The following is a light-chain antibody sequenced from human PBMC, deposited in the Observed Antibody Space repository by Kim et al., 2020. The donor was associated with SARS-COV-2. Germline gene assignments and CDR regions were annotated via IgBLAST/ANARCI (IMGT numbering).Light chain of an antibody. CDR1: QSVSKS. J-gene: IGKJ4*01. CDR2: DAS. V-gene: IGKV3-11*01. Sequence: EIVLTQSPATLSLSPGERATLSCRASQSVSKSLGWYQQKTGQAPRLLIYDASNRATGIPARFSGSGSGTDFTLTISSLEPEDFAVYYCQQRAEWPLTFGGGT. CDR3: QQRAEWPLT.